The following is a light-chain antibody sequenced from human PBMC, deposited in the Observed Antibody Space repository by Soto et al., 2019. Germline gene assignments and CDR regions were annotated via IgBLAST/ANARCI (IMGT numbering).Light chain of an antibody. V-gene: IGKV1-5*03. CDR2: ETS. CDR1: QNIRPW. CDR3: QQYNSGWT. J-gene: IGKJ1*01. Sequence: DIQMTQSPSTLSASVGDRVTITCRASQNIRPWWAWYQQKPGKAPSLLIYETSSLENGVPSRFSGSGSGTEFSLTISSLQPDDSATYYCQQYNSGWTFGQGTKVDIK.